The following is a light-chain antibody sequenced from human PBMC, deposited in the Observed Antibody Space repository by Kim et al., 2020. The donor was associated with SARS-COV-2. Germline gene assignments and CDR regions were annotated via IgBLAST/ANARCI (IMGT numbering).Light chain of an antibody. V-gene: IGKV1-5*03. Sequence: SASVGDRVTITCRASQSISIWVAWYQRKPGKAPKLLIYKTSTLESGVPSRFSGSGSGTEFTLTINNLQPDDFATYYCQQYQNYPCTFGQGTKLEI. CDR2: KTS. CDR3: QQYQNYPCT. CDR1: QSISIW. J-gene: IGKJ2*02.